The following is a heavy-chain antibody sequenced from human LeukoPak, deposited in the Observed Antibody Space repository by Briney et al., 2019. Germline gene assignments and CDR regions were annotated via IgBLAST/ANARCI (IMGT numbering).Heavy chain of an antibody. CDR1: GFTFSSYS. CDR2: ISSSSSTI. V-gene: IGHV3-48*04. J-gene: IGHJ6*03. CDR3: ARDHYDSSGYYYYYYMDV. D-gene: IGHD3-22*01. Sequence: GGSLRLSCAASGFTFSSYSMNWVRQAPGKGLEWVSYISSSSSTIYYADSVKGRFTISRDNAKNSLYLQMNSLRAEDTAVYYCARDHYDSSGYYYYYYMDVWGKGTTVTISS.